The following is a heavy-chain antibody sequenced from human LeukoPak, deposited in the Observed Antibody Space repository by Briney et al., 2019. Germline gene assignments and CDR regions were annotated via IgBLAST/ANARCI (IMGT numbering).Heavy chain of an antibody. V-gene: IGHV3-53*01. Sequence: PGGSLRLSCAASGFTVSSNYMSWVRQAPGKGLEWVSVIYSGGSTYYADSVKGRFTISRDNSKNTLYLQMNSLRAEDTAVYYCARDAYCSGGSCTDAFDIWGQGTMVTVSS. CDR3: ARDAYCSGGSCTDAFDI. CDR2: IYSGGST. D-gene: IGHD2-15*01. J-gene: IGHJ3*02. CDR1: GFTVSSNY.